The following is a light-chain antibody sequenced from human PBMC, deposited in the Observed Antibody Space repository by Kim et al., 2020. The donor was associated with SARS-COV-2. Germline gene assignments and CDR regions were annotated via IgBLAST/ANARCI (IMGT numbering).Light chain of an antibody. J-gene: IGKJ2*01. CDR3: QQYNDWPPVT. Sequence: EIVMTQSPATLSVSPGERATLSCRASQSVSANLAWYQQKSGQTPRLLIYHASTRASGVPARFSGSGSGTEFTLTISSLQSEDFAVYYCQQYNDWPPVTFGQGTKLEI. V-gene: IGKV3-15*01. CDR2: HAS. CDR1: QSVSAN.